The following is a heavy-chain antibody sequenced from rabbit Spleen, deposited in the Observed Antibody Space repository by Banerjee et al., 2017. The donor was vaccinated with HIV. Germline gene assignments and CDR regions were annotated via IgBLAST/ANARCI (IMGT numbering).Heavy chain of an antibody. CDR2: IDPVFGFT. CDR1: GFTLSSYY. V-gene: IGHV1S47*01. Sequence: QEHLKESGGGLVQPGGSLKLSCTASGFTLSSYYMNWVRQAPGKGLEWIGYIDPVFGFTYYANWVNGRFSISRSTSLNTVTLQMTSLTAADTATYFCARLFAYAGYVGFGYATLDYFDLWGPGTLVTVS. CDR3: ARLFAYAGYVGFGYATLDYFDL. J-gene: IGHJ4*01. D-gene: IGHD6-1*01.